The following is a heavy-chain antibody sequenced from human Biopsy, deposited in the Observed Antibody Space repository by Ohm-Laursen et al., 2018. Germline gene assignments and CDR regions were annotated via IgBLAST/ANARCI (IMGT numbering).Heavy chain of an antibody. CDR1: GDTFNKYG. V-gene: IGHV1-2*07. D-gene: IGHD3-3*01. Sequence: SVKVSCKASGDTFNKYGIFWVRQAPGQGLEWMGWVNPNNGDKKFAPDFQGRLTMTRDKSISTAYMELIRLRSDDTAVYYCARGPLGPLLEWLLFQTSIDVWGQGTTVTVSS. CDR2: VNPNNGDK. J-gene: IGHJ6*02. CDR3: ARGPLGPLLEWLLFQTSIDV.